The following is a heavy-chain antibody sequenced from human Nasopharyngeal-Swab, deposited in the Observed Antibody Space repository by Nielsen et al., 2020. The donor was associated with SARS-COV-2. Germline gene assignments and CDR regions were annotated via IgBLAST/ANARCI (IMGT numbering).Heavy chain of an antibody. D-gene: IGHD5-18*01. CDR3: AKDLREYSYGSNFDH. V-gene: IGHV3-23*01. CDR2: ISGSGGNT. Sequence: WIRQPPGKGLEWVSVISGSGGNTYYADSVKGRFTIFRDKSKNTLYLQMNSLRAEDRAVYYCAKDLREYSYGSNFDHWGQGTLVTVSS. J-gene: IGHJ4*02.